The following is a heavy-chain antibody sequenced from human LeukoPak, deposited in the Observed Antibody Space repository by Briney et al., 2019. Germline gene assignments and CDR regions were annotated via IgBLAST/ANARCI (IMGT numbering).Heavy chain of an antibody. V-gene: IGHV1-69*06. CDR1: GYTFTGYY. CDR3: ASATLRCSGGSCYEMDV. D-gene: IGHD2-15*01. CDR2: IIPIFGTA. Sequence: SVTVSCKASGYTFTGYYMHWVRQAPGQGLEWMGGIIPIFGTADYAQKFQGRLTITADKSTSTAYMELSSLRSEDTAIYYCASATLRCSGGSCYEMDVWGKGTTVTVSS. J-gene: IGHJ6*04.